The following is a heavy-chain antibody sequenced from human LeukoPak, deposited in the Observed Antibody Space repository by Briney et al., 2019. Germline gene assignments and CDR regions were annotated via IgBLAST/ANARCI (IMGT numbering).Heavy chain of an antibody. D-gene: IGHD2-8*01. CDR3: ASQMGLEY. J-gene: IGHJ4*02. Sequence: PGGSLRLSCAASGXTFSSYNMHWVRQAPGKGLEWVSSIVGSGISIYYADSVKGRFTISRDNAKNSLSLQMSSLRAEDTAVYYCASQMGLEYWGQGALVTVSS. CDR1: GXTFSSYN. V-gene: IGHV3-21*01. CDR2: IVGSGISI.